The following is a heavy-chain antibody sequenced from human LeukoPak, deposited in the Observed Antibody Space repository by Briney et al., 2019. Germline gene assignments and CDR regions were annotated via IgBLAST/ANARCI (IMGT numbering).Heavy chain of an antibody. CDR1: GFTLSSYA. J-gene: IGHJ4*02. D-gene: IGHD4-17*01. Sequence: GGSLRLSCAVSGFTLSSYAMTWVRQTPGKGLEWVSAITASGGSTYYADSVKGRSTISRDNSKNTLYLQVNSLRAEDTAVYYCAKVPYGDYYFGNWGQGTLVTVSS. CDR3: AKVPYGDYYFGN. V-gene: IGHV3-23*01. CDR2: ITASGGST.